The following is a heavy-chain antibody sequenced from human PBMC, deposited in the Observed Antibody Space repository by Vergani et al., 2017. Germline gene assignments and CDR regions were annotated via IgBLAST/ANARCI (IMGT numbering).Heavy chain of an antibody. J-gene: IGHJ4*02. CDR1: GFTFSSYA. CDR2: ISGSGGST. D-gene: IGHD2-2*01. V-gene: IGHV3-23*01. CDR3: AKAHCSSTSCYQRGAFDY. Sequence: EVQLLESGGGLVQPGGSLRLSCAASGFTFSSYAMSWVRQAPGKGLEWVSAISGSGGSTYYADSVKGRFTISRDNSKNTLYLQMNSLRAEDTAVYYCAKAHCSSTSCYQRGAFDYWGQGTLVTVSS.